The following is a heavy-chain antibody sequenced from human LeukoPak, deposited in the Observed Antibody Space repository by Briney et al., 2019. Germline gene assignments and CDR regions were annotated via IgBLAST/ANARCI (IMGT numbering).Heavy chain of an antibody. CDR3: ARGRAIAY. V-gene: IGHV3-7*01. CDR2: IKQDGSEA. CDR1: GFTFSTYW. Sequence: GGSLRLSCAASGFTFSTYWMTWVRLAPGKGLEWVASIKQDGSEAYYVDSVKGRFTISRDNAKNSLYLQMNSLRADDTAVYFCARGRAIAYWGQGTLVTVSS. J-gene: IGHJ4*02.